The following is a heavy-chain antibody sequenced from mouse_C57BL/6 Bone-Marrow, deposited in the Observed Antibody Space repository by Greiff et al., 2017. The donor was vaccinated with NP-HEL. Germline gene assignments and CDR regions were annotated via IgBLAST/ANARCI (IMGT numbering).Heavy chain of an antibody. Sequence: QVQLQQPGAELVKPGASVKLSCKASGYTFTSYWMHWVKQRPGQGLEWIGMIHPNSGSTNYNEKFKSKATLTVDKSSRTAYMQLSSLTSEDSAVYYCATYYYGSYYAMDYWGQGTSVTVSS. CDR3: ATYYYGSYYAMDY. CDR2: IHPNSGST. J-gene: IGHJ4*01. V-gene: IGHV1-64*01. CDR1: GYTFTSYW. D-gene: IGHD1-1*01.